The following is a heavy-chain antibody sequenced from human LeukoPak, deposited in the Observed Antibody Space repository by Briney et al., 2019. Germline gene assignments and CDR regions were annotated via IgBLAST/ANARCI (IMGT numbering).Heavy chain of an antibody. J-gene: IGHJ4*02. CDR1: GGSISSGGYS. CDR2: IYYTGNT. Sequence: SETLSLTCTVSGGSISSGGYSWSWIRQPPGKGMEFIAYIYYTGNTYFNPSLKSRVTISVDTSKNQFSLKLTSVTAADTAVYYCASRYDYYFDYWGQGTLVTVSS. CDR3: ASRYDYYFDY. D-gene: IGHD5-12*01. V-gene: IGHV4-30-4*07.